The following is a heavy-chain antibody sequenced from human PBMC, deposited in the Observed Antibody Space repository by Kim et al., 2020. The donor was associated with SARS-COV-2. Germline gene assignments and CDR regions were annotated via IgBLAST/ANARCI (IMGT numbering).Heavy chain of an antibody. CDR3: ARGLNDDFWSDGGWFDP. CDR1: GYTFTSYD. J-gene: IGHJ5*02. CDR2: MNPNSGNT. Sequence: ASVKVSCKASGYTFTSYDINWVRQATGQGLEWMGWMNPNSGNTGYAQKFQGRVTMTRNTSISTAYMELSSLRSEDTAVYYCARGLNDDFWSDGGWFDPWGQGTLVTVSS. D-gene: IGHD3-3*01. V-gene: IGHV1-8*01.